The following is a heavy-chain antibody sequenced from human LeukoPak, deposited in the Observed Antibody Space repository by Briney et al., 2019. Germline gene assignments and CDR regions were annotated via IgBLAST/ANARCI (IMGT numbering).Heavy chain of an antibody. CDR3: AMTRTGPFSFDY. CDR1: GGSVSSGSYY. V-gene: IGHV4-61*02. Sequence: KSSETLSLTCTVSGGSVSSGSYYWNWIRQPAGKGLEWIGRIYTRGSTNYNPSLRSRVAMSVDRSKNQFSLKLNSVTAADTAVYYCAMTRTGPFSFDYWGQGTLVTVSS. CDR2: IYTRGST. J-gene: IGHJ4*02.